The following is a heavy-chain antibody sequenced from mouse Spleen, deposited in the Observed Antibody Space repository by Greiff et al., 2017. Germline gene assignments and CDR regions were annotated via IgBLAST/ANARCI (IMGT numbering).Heavy chain of an antibody. J-gene: IGHJ2*01. CDR2: IWTGGGT. CDR1: GFSLTSYA. Sequence: VKLVESGPGLVAPSQSLSITCTVSGFSLTSYAISWVRQPPGKGLEWLGVIWTGGGTNYNSALKSRLSISKDNSKSQVFLKMNSLQTDDTARYYCARKANYGNYEGYFDYWGQGTTLTVSS. D-gene: IGHD2-1*01. CDR3: ARKANYGNYEGYFDY. V-gene: IGHV2-9-1*01.